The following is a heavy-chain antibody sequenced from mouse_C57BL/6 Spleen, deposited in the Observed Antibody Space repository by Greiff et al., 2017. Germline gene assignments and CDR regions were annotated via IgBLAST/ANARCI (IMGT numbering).Heavy chain of an antibody. Sequence: QVQLQQSGAELVRPGSSVKLSCKASGYTFTSYWMHWVKQRPIQGLEWIGNIDPSDSETHYNQKFKDKATLTVDKSSSTAYMQLSSLTSEDSAVYYCARWYYGSSYAMDYWGQGTSVTVSS. CDR3: ARWYYGSSYAMDY. CDR1: GYTFTSYW. J-gene: IGHJ4*01. D-gene: IGHD1-1*01. V-gene: IGHV1-52*01. CDR2: IDPSDSET.